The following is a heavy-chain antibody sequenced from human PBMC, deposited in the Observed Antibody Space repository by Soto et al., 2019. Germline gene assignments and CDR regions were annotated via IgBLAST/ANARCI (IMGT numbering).Heavy chain of an antibody. CDR2: IYYSGST. V-gene: IGHV4-39*01. CDR3: ARQIRYSSSWYLRSLADY. J-gene: IGHJ4*02. D-gene: IGHD6-13*01. Sequence: SETLSLTCTVSGGSISSSSYYWGWIRQPPGKGLEWIGSIYYSGSTYYNPSLKSRVTISVDTSKNQFSLKLSSVTAADTAVYYCARQIRYSSSWYLRSLADYWGQGTLVTVSS. CDR1: GGSISSSSYY.